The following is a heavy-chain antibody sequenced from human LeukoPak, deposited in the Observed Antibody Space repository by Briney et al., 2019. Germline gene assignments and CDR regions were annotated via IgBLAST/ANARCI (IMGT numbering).Heavy chain of an antibody. Sequence: SETLSLTCTVSGDSMNSHYWSWIRQPPGRGLEWIGYISYIGSTNYNPSLKSRVTISVDTSKNQFSLKLSSVTAADTAVSYCARDPTTVTKGLDIWGKGTMVTVSS. CDR3: ARDPTTVTKGLDI. CDR1: GDSMNSHY. J-gene: IGHJ3*02. D-gene: IGHD4-17*01. V-gene: IGHV4-59*11. CDR2: ISYIGST.